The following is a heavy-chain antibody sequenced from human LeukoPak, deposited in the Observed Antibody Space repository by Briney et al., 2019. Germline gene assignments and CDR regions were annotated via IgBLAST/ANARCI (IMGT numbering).Heavy chain of an antibody. CDR3: AREPDNWNDDY. D-gene: IGHD1-1*01. CDR2: INPNSGGT. Sequence: ASVKVSCKASGYTFTGYYMHWVRQAPGQGLEWMGWINPNSGGTNYVQKFQGRVTMTRDTSISTAYMELSRLRSDDTAVYDCAREPDNWNDDYWGQGTLVTVSS. V-gene: IGHV1-2*02. CDR1: GYTFTGYY. J-gene: IGHJ4*02.